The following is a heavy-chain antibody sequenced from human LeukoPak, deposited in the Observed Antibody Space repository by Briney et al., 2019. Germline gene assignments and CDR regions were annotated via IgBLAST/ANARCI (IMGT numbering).Heavy chain of an antibody. D-gene: IGHD3-10*01. Sequence: PSETLSLTCAVYGGSFSGYYWSWIRRPPGKGLEWIGEINHSGSTNYNPSLKSRVTISVDTSKNQFSLKLSSVTAAGTAVYYCARGRRGMVRGAAYWGQGTLVTVSS. CDR2: INHSGST. V-gene: IGHV4-34*01. CDR3: ARGRRGMVRGAAY. CDR1: GGSFSGYY. J-gene: IGHJ4*02.